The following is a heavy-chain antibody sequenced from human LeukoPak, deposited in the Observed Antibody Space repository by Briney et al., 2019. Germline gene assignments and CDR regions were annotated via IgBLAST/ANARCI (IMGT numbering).Heavy chain of an antibody. J-gene: IGHJ4*02. CDR1: GFTFSSYS. CDR2: ISSSSSYI. D-gene: IGHD6-19*01. Sequence: PGGSLRLSCAASGFTFSSYSMNWVRQAPGKGLEWVSSISSSSSYIYYADSVKGRFTISRDSAKNSLYLQMNSLRAEDTAVYYCASLGAGTGAVDYWGQGTLVTVSS. V-gene: IGHV3-21*01. CDR3: ASLGAGTGAVDY.